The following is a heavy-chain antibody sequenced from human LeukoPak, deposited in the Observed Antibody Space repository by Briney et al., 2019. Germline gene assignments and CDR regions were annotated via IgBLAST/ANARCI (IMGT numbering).Heavy chain of an antibody. J-gene: IGHJ3*02. V-gene: IGHV1-2*02. D-gene: IGHD2-2*01. CDR3: ARGLNKPIVYCSSTSCRNVAFDI. CDR2: INPNSGGT. Sequence: GASVKVSYKASGYTFTGYYMHWVRQAPGQGLEWMGWINPNSGGTNYAQKFQGRVTMTRDTSISTAYMELSRLRSEDTAVYYCARGLNKPIVYCSSTSCRNVAFDIWGQGTMVTVSS. CDR1: GYTFTGYY.